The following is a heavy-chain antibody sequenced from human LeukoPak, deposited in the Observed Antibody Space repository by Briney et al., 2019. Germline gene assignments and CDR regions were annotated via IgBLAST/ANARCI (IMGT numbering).Heavy chain of an antibody. Sequence: SETLSLTCTVSGGSISSSSYYWGWIRQPPGKGLEWIGYIYYSGSTNYNPSLKSRVTISVDTSKNQFSLKLSAVTAADTAVYYCARGCSGGSCYGSYDYWGQGTLVTVSS. D-gene: IGHD2-15*01. CDR2: IYYSGST. CDR3: ARGCSGGSCYGSYDY. V-gene: IGHV4-61*05. J-gene: IGHJ4*02. CDR1: GGSISSSSYY.